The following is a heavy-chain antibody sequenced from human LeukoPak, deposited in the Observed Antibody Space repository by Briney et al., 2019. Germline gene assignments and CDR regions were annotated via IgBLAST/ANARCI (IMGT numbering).Heavy chain of an antibody. Sequence: GGSLRLSCAASGFTFSSYSMTWVRQAPGKGLEWVSSISSSSGYIYYADSVKGRFTISRDNAKNSLYLQMNSLRAEDTAVYYCAREIAYWGQGTLVTVSS. CDR1: GFTFSSYS. V-gene: IGHV3-21*01. CDR2: ISSSSGYI. CDR3: AREIAY. J-gene: IGHJ4*02. D-gene: IGHD2-15*01.